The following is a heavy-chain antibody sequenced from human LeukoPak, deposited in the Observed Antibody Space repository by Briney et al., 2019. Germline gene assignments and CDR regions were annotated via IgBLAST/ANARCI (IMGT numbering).Heavy chain of an antibody. CDR2: ISGSGGST. Sequence: GGSLRLSCAASGFTFSSYAMSWVRQAPGKELEWVSAISGSGGSTYYADSVKGRFTISRDNSKNTLYLQMNSLRAEDTAVYYCAKDKVVRGVREFDPWGQGTLVTVSS. J-gene: IGHJ5*02. D-gene: IGHD3-10*01. CDR3: AKDKVVRGVREFDP. CDR1: GFTFSSYA. V-gene: IGHV3-23*01.